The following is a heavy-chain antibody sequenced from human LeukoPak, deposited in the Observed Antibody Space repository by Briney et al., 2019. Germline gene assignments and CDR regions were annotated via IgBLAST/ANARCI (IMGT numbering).Heavy chain of an antibody. Sequence: GESLKISCKGSGYSFTSYWIGWVRQMPGKGLEWMGIIYPGDSDTRYSPSFQGQVTISADKPISTAYLQWSSLKASDTAMYYCARPRRAYDSSGYSGYWGQGTLVTVSS. J-gene: IGHJ4*02. V-gene: IGHV5-51*01. D-gene: IGHD3-22*01. CDR3: ARPRRAYDSSGYSGY. CDR1: GYSFTSYW. CDR2: IYPGDSDT.